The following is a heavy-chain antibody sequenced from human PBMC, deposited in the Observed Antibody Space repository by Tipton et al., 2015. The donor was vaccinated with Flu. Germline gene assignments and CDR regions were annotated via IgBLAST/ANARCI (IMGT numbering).Heavy chain of an antibody. Sequence: TLSLTCTVSGGSVSSGSFYWSWVRQPPGKGLEWIGRIHTRGSTDYSPSLKSRVTMSVDTSKNQFSLNLTSVTAADTAVYYCAGHKVIFAITPGNWFDPWGQGTLVTVSS. CDR3: AGHKVIFAITPGNWFDP. CDR1: GGSVSSGSFY. J-gene: IGHJ5*02. D-gene: IGHD2-21*01. V-gene: IGHV4-61*02. CDR2: IHTRGST.